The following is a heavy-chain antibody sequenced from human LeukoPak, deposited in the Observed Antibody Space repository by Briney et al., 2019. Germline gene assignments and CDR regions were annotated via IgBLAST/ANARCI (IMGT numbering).Heavy chain of an antibody. Sequence: ASVKVSCKASGYTFTGYYMHWVRQAPGQGLEWMGWINPNSGGTNYAQKFQGRVTMTRDTSNSTAYMELSRLRSDDTAVYYCARDRALVDTAMVDWGQGTLVTVSS. CDR1: GYTFTGYY. J-gene: IGHJ4*02. CDR3: ARDRALVDTAMVD. CDR2: INPNSGGT. D-gene: IGHD5-18*01. V-gene: IGHV1-2*02.